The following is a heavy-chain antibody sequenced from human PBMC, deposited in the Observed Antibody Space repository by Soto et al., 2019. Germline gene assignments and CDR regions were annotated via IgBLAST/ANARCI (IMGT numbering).Heavy chain of an antibody. Sequence: EVQLLESGGGLVQPGGSLRLSCAASGFTFSSYAMSWVRQAPGKGLEWVSAISGRGGSTYYADSVKGRFTISRDNSKNTLYLQMNSLRAEDTAVYYCYCSGGSCYLDYWGQGTLVTVSA. J-gene: IGHJ4*02. CDR2: ISGRGGST. D-gene: IGHD2-15*01. CDR3: YCSGGSCYLDY. CDR1: GFTFSSYA. V-gene: IGHV3-23*01.